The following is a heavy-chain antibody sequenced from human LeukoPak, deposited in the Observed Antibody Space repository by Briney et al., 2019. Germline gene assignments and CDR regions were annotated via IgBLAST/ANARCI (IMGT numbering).Heavy chain of an antibody. CDR1: GFTFSSYG. CDR2: ISYDGSNK. D-gene: IGHD4-17*01. V-gene: IGHV3-30*18. J-gene: IGHJ1*01. CDR3: AKDDYGDHGAGYFQH. Sequence: PGGSLRLSCAASGFTFSSYGMHWVRQAPGKGLEWVAVISYDGSNKYYADSVKGRFTISRDNSKNTLYLQMNSLRAEDTAVYYCAKDDYGDHGAGYFQHWGQGTLVTVSS.